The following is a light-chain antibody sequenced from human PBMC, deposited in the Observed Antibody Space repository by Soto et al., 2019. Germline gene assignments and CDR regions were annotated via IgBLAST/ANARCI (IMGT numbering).Light chain of an antibody. Sequence: QSALTQPASLSGSPGQSITISCTGTSSDVGDYKYVSWYQQHPGKAPKLLIYEVTYRPSGVSNRFSGFKSGNTASLTISGLQPEDEADYYCSSYTATSTLEGVVFGGGTKLTVL. CDR3: SSYTATSTLEGVV. CDR2: EVT. CDR1: SSDVGDYKY. J-gene: IGLJ2*01. V-gene: IGLV2-14*01.